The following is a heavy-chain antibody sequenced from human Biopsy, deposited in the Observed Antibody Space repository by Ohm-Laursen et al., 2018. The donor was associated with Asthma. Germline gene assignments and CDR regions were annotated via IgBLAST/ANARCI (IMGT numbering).Heavy chain of an antibody. J-gene: IGHJ4*01. D-gene: IGHD3-9*01. CDR1: GFSLINSGVG. CDR3: ARAVQSDDFVTGYYNSYCDF. Sequence: TQTLTLTCSFSGFSLINSGVGVGWIRQPPGKAPEWLALIYGNDDRDYSQSLKSRLTITKDTSRRQVVLKMTNMHPVDTGTYFCARAVQSDDFVTGYYNSYCDFWGQGSLVSVSS. CDR2: IYGNDDR. V-gene: IGHV2-5*01.